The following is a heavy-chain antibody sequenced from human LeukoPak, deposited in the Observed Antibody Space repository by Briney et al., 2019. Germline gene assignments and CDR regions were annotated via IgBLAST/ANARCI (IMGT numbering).Heavy chain of an antibody. CDR3: ARGSYSLGGFDY. CDR1: GFTFSSYW. V-gene: IGHV3-74*01. J-gene: IGHJ4*02. Sequence: GGSLRLSCAASGFTFSSYWMHWVRQAPGKGLGWVSRISSNGSDTNYADSVKGRFTISRDHAKNTLYLPMNSLRAEDTAVYYCARGSYSLGGFDYWGQGTLVTVSS. D-gene: IGHD6-13*01. CDR2: ISSNGSDT.